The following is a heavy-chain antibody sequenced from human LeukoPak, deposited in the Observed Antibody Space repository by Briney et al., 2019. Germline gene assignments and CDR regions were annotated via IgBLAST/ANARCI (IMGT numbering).Heavy chain of an antibody. D-gene: IGHD5-18*01. J-gene: IGHJ5*02. V-gene: IGHV1-2*02. CDR3: ARDLSSRGYSYDWFDP. Sequence: ASVKVSCKASGYTFTGYYIHWVRQAPGQGLEWMGWINPNSGGTNYAQKFQGRVTMTRDTSISTSYMELSSLGSEDTAVYYCARDLSSRGYSYDWFDPWGQGTLVTVSS. CDR2: INPNSGGT. CDR1: GYTFTGYY.